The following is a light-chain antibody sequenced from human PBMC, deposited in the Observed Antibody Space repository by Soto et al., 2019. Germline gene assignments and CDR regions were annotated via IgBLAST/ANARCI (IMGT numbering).Light chain of an antibody. CDR2: GAS. Sequence: IVMTQSPVTLSVSPGERATLSCRASQSVGSNLAWYQQKFGQAPRLLIYGASTRATGIPARFSGSGSGTDFTLTISSLQSEDFAVYYCHHYNNWPPWTFGQGTKVEIK. V-gene: IGKV3-15*01. J-gene: IGKJ1*01. CDR3: HHYNNWPPWT. CDR1: QSVGSN.